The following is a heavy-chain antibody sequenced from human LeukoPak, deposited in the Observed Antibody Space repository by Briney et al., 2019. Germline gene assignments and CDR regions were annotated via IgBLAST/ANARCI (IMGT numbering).Heavy chain of an antibody. Sequence: PSETLSLTCAVYGWSFSDYYWSWIRQAPGKGLEWIGAINDSGSTNYNPHLKSRITTSADTSNNHFSPKTNTVTAADTALYCCARGKQQLSFYYYYYYMDVWGKGTTVTVSS. J-gene: IGHJ6*03. CDR1: GWSFSDYY. CDR3: ARGKQQLSFYYYYYYMDV. D-gene: IGHD6-13*01. V-gene: IGHV4-34*01. CDR2: INDSGST.